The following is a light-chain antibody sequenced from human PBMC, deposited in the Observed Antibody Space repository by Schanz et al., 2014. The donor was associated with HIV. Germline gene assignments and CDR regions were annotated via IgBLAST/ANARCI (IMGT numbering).Light chain of an antibody. CDR2: EVS. CDR3: SSYTISVAWV. Sequence: QSVLTQPASVSGSPGQSITISCTGTSSDVGGYNYVSWYQQHPGKAPKLMIFEVSRRPSGVPDRFSGSKSGNTASLTISGLQAEDEADYYCSSYTISVAWVFGGGTKLTVL. J-gene: IGLJ3*02. V-gene: IGLV2-14*01. CDR1: SSDVGGYNY.